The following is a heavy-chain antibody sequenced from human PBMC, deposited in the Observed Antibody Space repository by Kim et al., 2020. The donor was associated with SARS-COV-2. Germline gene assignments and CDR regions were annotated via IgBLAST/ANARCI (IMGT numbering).Heavy chain of an antibody. J-gene: IGHJ6*03. CDR1: GGSFSGYY. V-gene: IGHV4-34*01. CDR2: INHSGST. Sequence: SETLSLTCAVYGGSFSGYYWSWIRQPPGKGLEWIGEINHSGSTNYNPSLKSRVTISVDTSKNQFSLKLSSVTAADTAVYYCARGLIVGYYYYYYMDVWGKGTTVTVS. CDR3: ARGLIVGYYYYYYMDV. D-gene: IGHD1-26*01.